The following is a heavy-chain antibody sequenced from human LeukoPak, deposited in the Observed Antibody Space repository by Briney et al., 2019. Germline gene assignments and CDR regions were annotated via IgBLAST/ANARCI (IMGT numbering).Heavy chain of an antibody. CDR2: IYSSGST. CDR3: ARGGGNSSSSYFDY. J-gene: IGHJ4*02. V-gene: IGHV4-4*07. D-gene: IGHD6-6*01. Sequence: SETLSLTCTDSGGSISSYYWSWIRQPAGKGLEWIGRIYSSGSTNYNPSLKSRVTMSVDTSKNQFSLKLSSVTAADTAVYYCARGGGNSSSSYFDYWGQGTLVTVSS. CDR1: GGSISSYY.